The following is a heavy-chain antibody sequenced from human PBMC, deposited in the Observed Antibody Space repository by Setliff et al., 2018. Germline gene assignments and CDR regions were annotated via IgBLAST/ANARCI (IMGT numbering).Heavy chain of an antibody. Sequence: ASVKVSCKASGYTFSDYYMQWVRQAPGKGLERMGRFDFDDDETIDAEKFQGRVTMSADTSSDTAYMELSSLTSDDTAVYYCARGPSGWSSATSRYYFYMDVWGKGATVTVSS. CDR2: FDFDDDET. CDR1: GYTFSDYY. V-gene: IGHV1-69-2*01. J-gene: IGHJ6*03. CDR3: ARGPSGWSSATSRYYFYMDV. D-gene: IGHD6-19*01.